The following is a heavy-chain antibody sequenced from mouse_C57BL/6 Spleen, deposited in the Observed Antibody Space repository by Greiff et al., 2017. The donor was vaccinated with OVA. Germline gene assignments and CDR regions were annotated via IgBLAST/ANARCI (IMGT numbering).Heavy chain of an antibody. J-gene: IGHJ4*01. CDR1: GYTFTSYG. CDR3: ARHYAMDY. V-gene: IGHV1-81*01. CDR2: IYPRSGNT. Sequence: QVQLQQSGAELARPGASVKLSCKASGYTFTSYGISWVKQRTGQGLEWIGEIYPRSGNTYYNEKFKGKATRTADKSSRTAYMELRSLKSEDSAVYICARHYAMDYWGQGTSVTVSS.